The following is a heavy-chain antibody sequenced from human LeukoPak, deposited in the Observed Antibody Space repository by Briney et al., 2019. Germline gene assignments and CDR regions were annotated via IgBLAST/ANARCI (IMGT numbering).Heavy chain of an antibody. CDR3: AKDKMDSSSSGEGIFDY. CDR1: GFTFSSYA. Sequence: GGSLRLSCAASGFTFSSYAMSWVRQAPGKGLEWVSAISGSGGSTYYADSVKGRFTISRGNSKNTLYLQMNSLRAEDTAVYYCAKDKMDSSSSGEGIFDYWGQGTLVTVSS. J-gene: IGHJ4*02. V-gene: IGHV3-23*01. CDR2: ISGSGGST. D-gene: IGHD6-6*01.